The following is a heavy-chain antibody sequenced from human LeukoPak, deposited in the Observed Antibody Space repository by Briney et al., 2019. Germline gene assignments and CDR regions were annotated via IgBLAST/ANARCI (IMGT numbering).Heavy chain of an antibody. CDR3: ARDWSVEVVPAAISSLPDY. Sequence: ASVKVSCKASGYTFTSYGISWVRQAPGQGLEWMGWISAYNGNTNYAQKLQGRVTMTTDTSTSTAYMELRSLRSDDTAVYYCARDWSVEVVPAAISSLPDYWGQGTLVTVSS. V-gene: IGHV1-18*01. D-gene: IGHD2-2*01. CDR1: GYTFTSYG. J-gene: IGHJ4*02. CDR2: ISAYNGNT.